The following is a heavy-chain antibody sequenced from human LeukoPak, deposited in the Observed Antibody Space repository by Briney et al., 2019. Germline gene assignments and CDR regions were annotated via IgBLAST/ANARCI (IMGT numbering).Heavy chain of an antibody. Sequence: ASVKVSCKASGYTFTGCYMHWVRQAPGQGLEWMGRINPNSGGTNYAQKFQGRVTMTRDTSISTAYMELSRLRSDDTAVYYCARDLFDYGDNNWFDPWGQGTLVTVSS. V-gene: IGHV1-2*06. J-gene: IGHJ5*02. D-gene: IGHD4-17*01. CDR3: ARDLFDYGDNNWFDP. CDR2: INPNSGGT. CDR1: GYTFTGCY.